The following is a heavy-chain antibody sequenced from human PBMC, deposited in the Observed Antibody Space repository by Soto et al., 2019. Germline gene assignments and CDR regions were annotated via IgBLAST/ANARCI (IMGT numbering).Heavy chain of an antibody. V-gene: IGHV4-59*01. D-gene: IGHD2-15*01. CDR3: ARDKGPPVVDATPRRPYGMGV. CDR1: GGSISSYY. Sequence: SETLSLTCTVSGGSISSYYWSWIRQPPGKGLEWIGYIYYSGSTNYNPSLKSRVTISVDTSKNQFSLKLSSVTAADTAVYYCARDKGPPVVDATPRRPYGMGVWGQGTTVTVSS. CDR2: IYYSGST. J-gene: IGHJ6*02.